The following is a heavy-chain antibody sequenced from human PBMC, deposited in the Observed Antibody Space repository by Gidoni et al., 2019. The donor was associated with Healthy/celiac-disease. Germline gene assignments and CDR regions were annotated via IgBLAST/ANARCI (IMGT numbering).Heavy chain of an antibody. CDR1: GFTFSWYS. V-gene: IGHV3-21*01. CDR3: ARDLGYGALDY. D-gene: IGHD4-17*01. Sequence: EVQLVESGGGLFKPGGSLRLSCASSGFTFSWYSMNWVRQDPGKGLEWVSNISSSSSYIYYADAVKGRFTISIENTKNSLYLQMNSLRAEDTAVYYCARDLGYGALDYWGQGTMVTVSS. J-gene: IGHJ4*01. CDR2: ISSSSSYI.